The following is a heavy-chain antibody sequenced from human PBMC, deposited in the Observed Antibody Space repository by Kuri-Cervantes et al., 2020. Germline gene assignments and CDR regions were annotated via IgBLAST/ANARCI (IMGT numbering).Heavy chain of an antibody. CDR3: AKNYYGSGSLDFDY. Sequence: GESLKISCAASGFTFSSYAMSWVRQPPGKGLEWVSASGASGVRTYYADSVKGRFTISRDISKNTLYLQMNSLRAEDTAVYYCAKNYYGSGSLDFDYWGQGTLVTVSS. CDR2: SGASGVRT. CDR1: GFTFSSYA. V-gene: IGHV3-23*01. J-gene: IGHJ4*02. D-gene: IGHD3-10*01.